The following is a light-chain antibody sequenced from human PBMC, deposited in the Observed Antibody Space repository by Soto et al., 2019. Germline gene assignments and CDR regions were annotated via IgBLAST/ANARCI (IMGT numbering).Light chain of an antibody. Sequence: EIVLTQSPATLSLSPGERATLSCRASRSVSSYLAWYQQRPGQAPRLLIYDASNRATGIPARFSGSGSGTDFTLTISRLEPEDFAFYYCQQRSNWPRTFGQGTKVEIK. CDR2: DAS. CDR3: QQRSNWPRT. V-gene: IGKV3-11*01. J-gene: IGKJ1*01. CDR1: RSVSSY.